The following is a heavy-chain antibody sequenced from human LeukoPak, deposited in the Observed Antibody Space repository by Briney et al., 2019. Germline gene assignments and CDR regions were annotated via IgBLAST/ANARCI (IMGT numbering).Heavy chain of an antibody. CDR1: GYTFTSYA. V-gene: IGHV1-3*01. J-gene: IGHJ4*02. CDR3: ARGRATGRSGGDY. CDR2: INAGNGNT. D-gene: IGHD3-9*01. Sequence: ASVKVSCKASGYTFTSYAMHWVRQAPGQRLEWMGWINAGNGNTKYSQKFQGRVTITRDTSASTAYMELSSLRSEDTAVYYCARGRATGRSGGDYWGQGTLVTVSS.